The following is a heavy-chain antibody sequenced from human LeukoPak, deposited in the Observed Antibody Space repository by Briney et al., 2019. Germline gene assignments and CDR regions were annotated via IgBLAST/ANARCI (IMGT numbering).Heavy chain of an antibody. D-gene: IGHD3-10*01. Sequence: PGGSLRLSCAASRFTFSSYSMNWVRQAPGKGLEWVSSISSTSSYIYYADSVKGRFTISRDNAKNSLYLQMNSLRAEDTAVYYCARTNYAYASGNYYALDYWGQGTLVTVPP. CDR3: ARTNYAYASGNYYALDY. V-gene: IGHV3-21*01. CDR2: ISSTSSYI. J-gene: IGHJ4*02. CDR1: RFTFSSYS.